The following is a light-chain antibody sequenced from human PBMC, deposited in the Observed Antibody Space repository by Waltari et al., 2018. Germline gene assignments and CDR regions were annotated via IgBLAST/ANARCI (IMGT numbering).Light chain of an antibody. J-gene: IGKJ4*01. Sequence: DIQMTQSPSSLSASVGDTVTITCRASQGISSYLNWFQQKPGKAPKLLIHAASSLESGVPSRFSGSGSGTEFTLTISSLQPEDFAAYYCLQHNSYPLTFGGGTKVEIK. CDR3: LQHNSYPLT. V-gene: IGKV1-17*01. CDR2: AAS. CDR1: QGISSY.